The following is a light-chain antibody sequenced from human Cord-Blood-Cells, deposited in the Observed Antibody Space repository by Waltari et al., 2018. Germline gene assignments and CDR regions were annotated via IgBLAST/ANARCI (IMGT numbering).Light chain of an antibody. V-gene: IGLV7-46*01. CDR1: TGAVPSGNY. Sequence: AVVTQDPSLTVSPGGTVTVTCGSSTGAVPSGNYPYRFQQKPGQGRRPLIYDTSNKHSWTPARFSGPLLGGKAALTLSGAQPEDEAEYFCLLSYSGAYVVFGGGTRLTVL. CDR2: DTS. J-gene: IGLJ2*01. CDR3: LLSYSGAYVV.